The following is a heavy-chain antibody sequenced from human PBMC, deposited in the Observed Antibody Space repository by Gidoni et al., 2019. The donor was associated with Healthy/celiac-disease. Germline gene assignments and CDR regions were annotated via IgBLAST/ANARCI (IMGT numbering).Heavy chain of an antibody. D-gene: IGHD6-19*01. J-gene: IGHJ5*01. CDR1: GGSISSYY. V-gene: IGHV4-59*01. Sequence: QVQLQESGPGLVKPSETLSLTCTVSGGSISSYYWTWIRQPPGKGLEWIGYIYYSGSTNYNPSRKSRVTISVDTSKNQFSLKLSSVTAADTAVYYCARGLYSSGWYDCWGQGTLVTVSS. CDR3: ARGLYSSGWYDC. CDR2: IYYSGST.